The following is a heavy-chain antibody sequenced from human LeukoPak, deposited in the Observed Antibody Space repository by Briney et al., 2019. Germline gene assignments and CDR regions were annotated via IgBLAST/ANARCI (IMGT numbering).Heavy chain of an antibody. CDR3: TRYNNDHFDY. J-gene: IGHJ4*02. CDR1: GFTFSDYW. CDR2: IAYDGSRA. Sequence: GSLRLSCTASGFTFSDYWMSWVRQAPGRRLEWVAVIAYDGSRAFYADSVKGRFTISRDNSKNTMSVQMDDLRAEDTAVYYCTRYNNDHFDYWGQGTLVTVSS. D-gene: IGHD1-14*01. V-gene: IGHV3-33*08.